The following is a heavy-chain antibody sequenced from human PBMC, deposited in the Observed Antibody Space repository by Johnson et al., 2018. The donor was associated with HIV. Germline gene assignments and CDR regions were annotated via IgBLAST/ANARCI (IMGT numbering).Heavy chain of an antibody. V-gene: IGHV3-66*01. CDR1: GITVSSNY. CDR2: IFTAGDV. D-gene: IGHD2-15*01. CDR3: AKIARRCSGGSCYTTSDAFDI. Sequence: VQLVESGGGLVQPGGSLRLSCSASGITVSSNYMSWVRQAPGKGLEWVSVIFTAGDVYYSDSVKGRFTISRDNSKSTLYLQMNSLRADDTAVYYCAKIARRCSGGSCYTTSDAFDIWGQGTMVTVSS. J-gene: IGHJ3*02.